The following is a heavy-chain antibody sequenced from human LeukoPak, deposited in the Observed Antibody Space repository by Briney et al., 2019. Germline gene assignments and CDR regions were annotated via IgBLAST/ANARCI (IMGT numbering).Heavy chain of an antibody. CDR2: IYTSGST. V-gene: IGHV4-4*09. CDR1: GGSISSYY. J-gene: IGHJ4*02. Sequence: SEALSLTCTVSGGSISSYYWSWIRQPPGKVLEWIGYIYTSGSTNYNPSLKSRVTISVDTSKNQFSLKLSSVTAADTAVYYCARHFNPTPHFDYWGQGTLVTVSS. CDR3: ARHFNPTPHFDY.